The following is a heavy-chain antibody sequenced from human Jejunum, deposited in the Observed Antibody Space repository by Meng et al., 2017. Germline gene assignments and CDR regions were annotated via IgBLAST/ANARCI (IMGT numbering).Heavy chain of an antibody. Sequence: GGSLRLSCGASGFNFGSFWMTWVRRAPGKGLEWVSTISGYGGLTHYADSVEGRFLISRDESANTLYLQMNNLRAEDTAVYYCAKDYTGGGYYFFDDWGQGTMVTVSS. J-gene: IGHJ4*03. CDR3: AKDYTGGGYYFFDD. CDR2: ISGYGGLT. CDR1: GFNFGSFW. V-gene: IGHV3-23*01. D-gene: IGHD1-26*01.